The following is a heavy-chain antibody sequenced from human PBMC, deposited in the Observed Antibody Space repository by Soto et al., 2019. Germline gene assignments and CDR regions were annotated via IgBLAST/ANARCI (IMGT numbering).Heavy chain of an antibody. V-gene: IGHV3-7*01. CDR3: ARDRGYCSSTSCSSYYMDV. D-gene: IGHD2-2*01. J-gene: IGHJ6*03. CDR1: GFTFSSYW. CDR2: IKQDGSEK. Sequence: EVQLVESGGGLVQPGGSLRLSGAASGFTFSSYWMSWVRQAPGKGLEWVANIKQDGSEKYYVDSVKGRFTISRDNAKNSLYLQMNSLRAEDTAVYYCARDRGYCSSTSCSSYYMDVRGKVTTVTVSS.